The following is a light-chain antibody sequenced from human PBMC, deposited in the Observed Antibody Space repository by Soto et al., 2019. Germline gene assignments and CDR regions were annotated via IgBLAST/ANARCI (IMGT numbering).Light chain of an antibody. CDR3: QSYDSSLSGSEI. Sequence: QSALTQPPSVSGAPGQRVTISCTGSSSSIGADYDVHWYQQLPGTAPKLLIFNNNNRPSGVPDRFSGSKSGTAASLAITGLQPEDEADYYCQSYDSSLSGSEIFGGGTKLTVL. CDR1: SSSIGADYD. CDR2: NNN. V-gene: IGLV1-40*01. J-gene: IGLJ2*01.